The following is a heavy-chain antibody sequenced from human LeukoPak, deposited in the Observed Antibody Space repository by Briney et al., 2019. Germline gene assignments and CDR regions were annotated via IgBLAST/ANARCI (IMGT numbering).Heavy chain of an antibody. CDR2: IYYSGST. CDR3: ARGPPGELLSYY. D-gene: IGHD1-26*01. J-gene: IGHJ4*02. Sequence: PSETLSLTCTVSGGSISSYYWSWIRQPPGKGLEWIGYIYYSGSTNYNPSLKSRVTISVDTSKNQFSLKLSSVTAADTAVYYCARGPPGELLSYYWGQGTLVTVSS. V-gene: IGHV4-59*01. CDR1: GGSISSYY.